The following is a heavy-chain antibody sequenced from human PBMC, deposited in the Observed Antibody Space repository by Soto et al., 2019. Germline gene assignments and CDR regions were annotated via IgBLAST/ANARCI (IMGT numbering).Heavy chain of an antibody. Sequence: SETLSLTCAVYGGSFSDYYWSWIRQTPEKGLEWIGEVSHSGSTTYNPSLKNRVTIAIHTSKNQFSLTLNSVTAADTAMYFCAREEPASRHNDYWGQGNLVTVSS. CDR1: GGSFSDYY. J-gene: IGHJ4*02. D-gene: IGHD1-26*01. V-gene: IGHV4-34*01. CDR2: VSHSGST. CDR3: AREEPASRHNDY.